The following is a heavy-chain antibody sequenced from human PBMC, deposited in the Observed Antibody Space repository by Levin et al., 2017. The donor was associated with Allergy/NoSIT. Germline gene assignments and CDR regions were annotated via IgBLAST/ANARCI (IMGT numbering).Heavy chain of an antibody. Sequence: RSQTLSLTCAVYGGSFSGYYWSWIRQPPGKGLEWIGEINHSGSTNYNPSLKSRVTISVDTSKNQFSLKLSSVTAADTAVYYCARGGPSSGRVGFQHWGQGTLVTVSS. CDR2: INHSGST. CDR1: GGSFSGYY. D-gene: IGHD6-19*01. J-gene: IGHJ1*01. V-gene: IGHV4-34*01. CDR3: ARGGPSSGRVGFQH.